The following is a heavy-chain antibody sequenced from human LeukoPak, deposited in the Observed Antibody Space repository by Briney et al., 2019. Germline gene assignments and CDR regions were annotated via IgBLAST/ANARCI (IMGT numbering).Heavy chain of an antibody. CDR3: ARDRGGAAAFDWFDP. D-gene: IGHD6-13*01. V-gene: IGHV4-59*11. J-gene: IGHJ5*02. Sequence: SETLSLTCTVSDGSISSHYWNWIRQPPGKGLEWIGYIYYSGSTNYNPSLKSRVTISLDTSKRQFSLKLSSVTAAGTAVYYCARDRGGAAAFDWFDPWGQGTLVTVSS. CDR2: IYYSGST. CDR1: DGSISSHY.